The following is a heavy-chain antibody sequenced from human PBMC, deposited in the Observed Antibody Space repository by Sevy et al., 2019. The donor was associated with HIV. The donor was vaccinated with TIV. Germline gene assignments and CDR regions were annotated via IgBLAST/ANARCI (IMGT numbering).Heavy chain of an antibody. CDR3: ARGIAARKRWLDAFDI. D-gene: IGHD6-6*01. CDR1: GYTFTGYY. J-gene: IGHJ3*02. V-gene: IGHV1-2*02. CDR2: INPKSGGT. Sequence: ASVKVSCKASGYTFTGYYMHWVRQAPGQGLEWMGWINPKSGGTNYAQKFQGRVTMTRETSISTAYMELSRLRSDDTAVYYCARGIAARKRWLDAFDIWGQGTMVTVSS.